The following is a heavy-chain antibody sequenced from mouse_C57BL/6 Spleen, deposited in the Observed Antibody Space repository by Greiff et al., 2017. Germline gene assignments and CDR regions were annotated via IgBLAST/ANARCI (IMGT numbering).Heavy chain of an antibody. J-gene: IGHJ2*01. CDR2: IHPNSGST. CDR1: GYTFTSYW. D-gene: IGHD4-1*01. CDR3: ERSSGTWRAFDY. Sequence: VQLQQPGAELVKPGASVKLSCKASGYTFTSYWMYWVQQSPGQGLEWIGLIHPNSGSTNYNEKFKSKATLTVDKSSSTAYMQLSSLTSEDSAVYYCERSSGTWRAFDYWGQGTTLTVSS. V-gene: IGHV1-64*01.